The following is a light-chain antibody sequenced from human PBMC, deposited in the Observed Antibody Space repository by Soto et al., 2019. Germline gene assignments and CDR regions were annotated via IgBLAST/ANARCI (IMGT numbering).Light chain of an antibody. CDR3: QPSYSTSWT. CDR1: QSISNY. J-gene: IGKJ1*01. CDR2: TAS. Sequence: SPMTQSPYWQCAALLKRVGLAVLASQSISNYLNWYQQKPGKAPKLLIYTASSLQSGVPSRFSGSRSATDFTLPLTSLHPEAFPTYFCQPSYSTSWTFGQGTKVDIK. V-gene: IGKV1-39*01.